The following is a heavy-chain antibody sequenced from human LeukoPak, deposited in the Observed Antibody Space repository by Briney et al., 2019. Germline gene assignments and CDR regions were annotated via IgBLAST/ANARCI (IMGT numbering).Heavy chain of an antibody. J-gene: IGHJ4*02. CDR1: GYTLTELS. CDR2: FDPEDGGT. CDR3: ATHERLYYGSGSYSDY. D-gene: IGHD3-10*01. Sequence: ASVKVSCKVSGYTLTELSMHWVRQAPGKGLEGMGGFDPEDGGTIYAQKFQGRVTMTEDTSTDTAYMELSSLRSEDTAVYYCATHERLYYGSGSYSDYWGQGTLVTVSS. V-gene: IGHV1-24*01.